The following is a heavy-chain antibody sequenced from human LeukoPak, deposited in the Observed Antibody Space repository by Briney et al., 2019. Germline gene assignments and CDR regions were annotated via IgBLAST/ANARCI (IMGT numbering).Heavy chain of an antibody. V-gene: IGHV4-34*01. CDR1: GGSFSGYY. D-gene: IGHD2-2*01. J-gene: IGHJ1*01. Sequence: SETLSLTCAVYGGSFSGYYWSWIRQPPGKGLEWIGEINHSGSTNYNPSLKSRVTISVDTSKNQFSLKLSSVTAADTAVYYCARVVVVPAAIPEYFQHWGQGTLVTVSS. CDR3: ARVVVVPAAIPEYFQH. CDR2: INHSGST.